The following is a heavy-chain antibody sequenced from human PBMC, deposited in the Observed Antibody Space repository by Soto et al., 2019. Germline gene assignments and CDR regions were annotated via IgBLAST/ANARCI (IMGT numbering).Heavy chain of an antibody. J-gene: IGHJ4*02. CDR1: GGSISSSSYY. CDR3: ARHSSGYYYYFDY. D-gene: IGHD3-22*01. V-gene: IGHV4-39*01. Sequence: QLQLQESGPGLVKPSETLSLTCTVPGGSISSSSYYWGWIRQPPGKGLEWIGSIYYSGSTYYNPSLKRRVTIPVDTSKNQFSLKMSSVTAADTAVYYCARHSSGYYYYFDYWGQGTLVTVSS. CDR2: IYYSGST.